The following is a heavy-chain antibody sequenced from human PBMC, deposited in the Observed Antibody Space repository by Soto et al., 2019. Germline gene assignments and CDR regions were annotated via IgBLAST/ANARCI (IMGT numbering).Heavy chain of an antibody. J-gene: IGHJ4*02. D-gene: IGHD2-15*01. CDR1: GFTFSDAW. Sequence: EVQLVESGGDLVKPGGSLRLSCAGSGFTFSDAWMGWVRQAPGKGLEWVGLXXXESGRETTAYVAETTGYNAPVKGRFTISRDXXKXXXXXXXXXXXXXXXXXXXXXXXXXXXYSRFDYWGQGTLVTVSS. CDR2: XXXESGRETTAYVAETT. V-gene: IGHV3-15*07. CDR3: XXXXXXXYSRFDY.